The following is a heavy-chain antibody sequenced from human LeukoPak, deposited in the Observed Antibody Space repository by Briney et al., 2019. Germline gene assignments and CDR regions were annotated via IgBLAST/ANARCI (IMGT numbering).Heavy chain of an antibody. D-gene: IGHD1-1*01. J-gene: IGHJ4*02. V-gene: IGHV3-23*01. Sequence: GGSLRLSCAASGFTFSSYVMSWVRQAPGKGLEWVSAIWGSGGSTYYADSVKGRFTISRDNPKNSLYLQMNSLRAEDTAIYYCARTFDNWGQGTLVTVSS. CDR1: GFTFSSYV. CDR2: IWGSGGST. CDR3: ARTFDN.